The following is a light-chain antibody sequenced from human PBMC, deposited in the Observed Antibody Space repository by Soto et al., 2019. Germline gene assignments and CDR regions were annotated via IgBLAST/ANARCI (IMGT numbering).Light chain of an antibody. Sequence: EIVLTQSPGTLSLSPGERATLSCRASQSVSSSYLAWYQQKPGQAPRLLIYGASSMATGIPDRFSGSGSGTDFTLTISRLEPEDFAVYYCQQYGRSPPNTFGQGTKLEIK. V-gene: IGKV3-20*01. CDR1: QSVSSSY. CDR2: GAS. J-gene: IGKJ2*01. CDR3: QQYGRSPPNT.